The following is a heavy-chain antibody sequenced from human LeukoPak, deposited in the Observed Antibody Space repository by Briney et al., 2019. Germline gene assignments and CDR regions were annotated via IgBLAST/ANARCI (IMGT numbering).Heavy chain of an antibody. CDR1: GGSFSGYY. D-gene: IGHD6-25*01. Sequence: SETLSLTCAVYGGSFSGYYWSWIRQPPGKGLEWIGYIYYSGSTYYNPSLKSRVTISVDTSKNQFSLKLSSVTAADTAVYYCARLSGPSGFRDYWGQGTLVTVSS. CDR3: ARLSGPSGFRDY. J-gene: IGHJ4*02. V-gene: IGHV4-59*06. CDR2: IYYSGST.